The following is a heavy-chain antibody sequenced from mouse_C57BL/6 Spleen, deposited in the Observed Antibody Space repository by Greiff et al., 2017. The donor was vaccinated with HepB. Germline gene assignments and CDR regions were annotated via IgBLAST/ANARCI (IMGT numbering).Heavy chain of an antibody. V-gene: IGHV1-55*01. Sequence: QVHVKQPGAELVKPGASVKMSCKASGYTFTSYWITWVKQRPGQGLEWIGDIYPGSGSTNYNEKFKSKATLTVDTSSSTAYMQLSSLTSEDSAVYYCATTVVAPFDYWGQGTTLTVSS. CDR3: ATTVVAPFDY. J-gene: IGHJ2*01. CDR2: IYPGSGST. CDR1: GYTFTSYW. D-gene: IGHD1-1*01.